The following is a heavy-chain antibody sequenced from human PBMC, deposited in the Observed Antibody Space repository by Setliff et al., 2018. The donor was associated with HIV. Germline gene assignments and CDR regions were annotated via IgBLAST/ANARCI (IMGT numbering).Heavy chain of an antibody. V-gene: IGHV4-59*08. CDR3: ARGEFYCGTDCYWSSFDY. D-gene: IGHD2-21*02. J-gene: IGHJ4*02. CDR2: IYYSGNT. Sequence: SETLSLTCSVSGASIRGHYWSWIRQSPGKGLEWIGNIYYSGNTNYNPSLRSRVTISVDTSKNHFSLRLSSVTAADTAVYYCARGEFYCGTDCYWSSFDYWGQGILVTVSS. CDR1: GASIRGHY.